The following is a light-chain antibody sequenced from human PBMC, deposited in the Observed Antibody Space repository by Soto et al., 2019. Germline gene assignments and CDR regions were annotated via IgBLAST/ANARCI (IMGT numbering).Light chain of an antibody. V-gene: IGLV1-40*01. CDR2: DNT. CDR3: QSYDSSLSAVV. Sequence: QSVLRQPPSVSGAPGQRVTISCTGSSSNIGAGFDVYWYQHLPGTAPKLLIYDNTNRPSGVPDRFSGSKSGTSASLAITGLQAEDEADYYCQSYDSSLSAVVFGGVTKLTVL. J-gene: IGLJ2*01. CDR1: SSNIGAGFD.